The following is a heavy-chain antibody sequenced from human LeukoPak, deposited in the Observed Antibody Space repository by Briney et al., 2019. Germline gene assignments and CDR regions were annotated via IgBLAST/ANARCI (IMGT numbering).Heavy chain of an antibody. V-gene: IGHV1-46*01. D-gene: IGHD6-19*01. J-gene: IGHJ6*03. CDR3: ARDASGIAVSGMDYYYYYMDV. CDR2: INPSGGST. Sequence: GASVKVSCKASGGTFSSYAISWVRQAPGQGLEWMGIINPSGGSTSYAQKFQGRVTMTRDTSTSTVYMELSSLRSEDTAVYYCARDASGIAVSGMDYYYYYMDVWGKGTTVTVSS. CDR1: GGTFSSYA.